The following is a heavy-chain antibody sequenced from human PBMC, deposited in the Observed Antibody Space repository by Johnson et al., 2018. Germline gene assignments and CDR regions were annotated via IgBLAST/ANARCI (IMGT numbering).Heavy chain of an antibody. J-gene: IGHJ4*02. D-gene: IGHD4-11*01. CDR2: ISWDGGST. CDR3: ARERMTTLYL. Sequence: QVQLVQSGGGVVQPGRSLRLSCAASGFPFRSFGMHWVRQAPGKGLEWVSLISWDGGSTYYADSVKGRVTISRDNSKSTLYLQMTSLRAEDTAVYYCARERMTTLYLWGKGTLVTVSS. CDR1: GFPFRSFG. V-gene: IGHV3-NL1*01.